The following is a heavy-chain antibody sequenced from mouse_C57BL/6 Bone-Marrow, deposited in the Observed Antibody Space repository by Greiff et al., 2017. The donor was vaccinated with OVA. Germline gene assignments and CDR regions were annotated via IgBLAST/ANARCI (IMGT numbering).Heavy chain of an antibody. Sequence: QVQLQQPGAELVRPGTSVKLSCKASGYTFTSYWMHWVKQRPGQGLEWTGVIDPSDSYTNYNQKFKGKATLTVDTSSSTAYMQLSSLTSEDSAVYYCARTYSLYYFDYWGQGTTLTVSS. CDR2: IDPSDSYT. V-gene: IGHV1-59*01. CDR3: ARTYSLYYFDY. J-gene: IGHJ2*01. D-gene: IGHD2-10*01. CDR1: GYTFTSYW.